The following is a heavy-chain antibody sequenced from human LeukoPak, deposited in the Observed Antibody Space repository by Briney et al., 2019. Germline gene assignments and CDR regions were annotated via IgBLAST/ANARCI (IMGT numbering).Heavy chain of an antibody. V-gene: IGHV3-74*01. CDR2: IYSDGSRT. D-gene: IGHD1-26*01. CDR1: GFTISSNW. Sequence: PGGSLRLSCAGSGFTISSNWMHWVRQGPGKGLVWVSRIYSDGSRTNYADSVKGRFTISGDNAKNTLYLQMNSLRAEDTAVYYCARSGRGGAFDIWGQGTMVTVSS. J-gene: IGHJ3*02. CDR3: ARSGRGGAFDI.